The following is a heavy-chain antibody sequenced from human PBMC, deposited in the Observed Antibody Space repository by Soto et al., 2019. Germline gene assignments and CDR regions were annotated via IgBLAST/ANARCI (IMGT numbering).Heavy chain of an antibody. V-gene: IGHV4-4*07. Sequence: PSETLSLTGTVSVDSFGNYYWFWIRQPVGKGLEWIGRVSSSGNTNANPTLNSRATMSIDTSKNQFSLRLRSVTAADTAVYYCARADYEILTGSYAMDVWGQGTTVTVSS. CDR1: VDSFGNYY. CDR3: ARADYEILTGSYAMDV. D-gene: IGHD3-9*01. J-gene: IGHJ6*02. CDR2: VSSSGNT.